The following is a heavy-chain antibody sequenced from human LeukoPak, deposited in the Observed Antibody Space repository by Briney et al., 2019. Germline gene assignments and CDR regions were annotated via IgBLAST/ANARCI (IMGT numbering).Heavy chain of an antibody. Sequence: GGSLRLSCAVSGFTFSSYGMHWVRQAPGKGLEWVAVISYDGSNEYYADSVKGRFTISRDNSKNTLYLQMNSLRAEDTAVYYCAKGPYSSSWYLGYWGQGTLVTVSS. V-gene: IGHV3-30*18. CDR1: GFTFSSYG. CDR2: ISYDGSNE. CDR3: AKGPYSSSWYLGY. J-gene: IGHJ4*02. D-gene: IGHD6-13*01.